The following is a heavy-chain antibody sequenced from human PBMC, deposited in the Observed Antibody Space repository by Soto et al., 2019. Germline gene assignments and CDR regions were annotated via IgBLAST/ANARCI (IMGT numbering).Heavy chain of an antibody. CDR3: AKYRSAIFGVVIIEEYFEH. J-gene: IGHJ1*01. CDR1: GFTFSSYA. Sequence: GGSLRLSCAASGFTFSSYAMSWVRQAPGKGLEWVSAISGSGGSTYYADSVKGRFTISRDNSKNTLYLQMNSLRAEDMAVYYCAKYRSAIFGVVIIEEYFEHWGQGTLVTVSS. CDR2: ISGSGGST. V-gene: IGHV3-23*01. D-gene: IGHD3-3*01.